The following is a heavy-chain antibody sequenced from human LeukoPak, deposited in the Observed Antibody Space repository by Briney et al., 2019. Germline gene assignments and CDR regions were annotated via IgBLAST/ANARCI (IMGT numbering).Heavy chain of an antibody. CDR1: GFTFSSYG. V-gene: IGHV3-33*06. CDR2: IWNDGSDK. CDR3: AKPTRGSGSFLIDF. D-gene: IGHD1-26*01. J-gene: IGHJ4*02. Sequence: PGGSLRLSCAASGFTFSSYGMHWARQAPGKGLDWVAVIWNDGSDKYYADSVKGRFTISRDNSKNTLYLQMNSLRAEDTAVYYCAKPTRGSGSFLIDFWGQGTLVTVSS.